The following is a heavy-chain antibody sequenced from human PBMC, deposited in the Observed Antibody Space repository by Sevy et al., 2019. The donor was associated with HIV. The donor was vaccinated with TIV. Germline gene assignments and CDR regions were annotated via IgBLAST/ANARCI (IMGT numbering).Heavy chain of an antibody. CDR2: ISYDGSNK. CDR1: GFTFSSYG. D-gene: IGHD1-7*01. CDR3: AKAGQLQTHYFDY. J-gene: IGHJ4*02. Sequence: GGSLRLSCAASGFTFSSYGMHWVRQAPGKGLEWVAVISYDGSNKYYADSVKGRFIISRDNSKNTLYLQMNSLRAEDTAVYYCAKAGQLQTHYFDYWGQGTLVTVSS. V-gene: IGHV3-30*18.